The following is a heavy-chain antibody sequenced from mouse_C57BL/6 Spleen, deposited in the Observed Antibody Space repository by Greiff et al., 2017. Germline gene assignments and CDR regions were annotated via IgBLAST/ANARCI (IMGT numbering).Heavy chain of an antibody. D-gene: IGHD1-1*01. CDR3: ARAGDYYGPWFAY. Sequence: VQLQQSGAELVKPGASVKISCKASGYAFSSYWMNWVKQRPGKGLEWIGQIYPGDGDTNYNGKFKGKATLTADKSSSTAYMQLSSLTSADSSVYFCARAGDYYGPWFAYWGQGTLVTVSA. J-gene: IGHJ3*01. V-gene: IGHV1-80*01. CDR2: IYPGDGDT. CDR1: GYAFSSYW.